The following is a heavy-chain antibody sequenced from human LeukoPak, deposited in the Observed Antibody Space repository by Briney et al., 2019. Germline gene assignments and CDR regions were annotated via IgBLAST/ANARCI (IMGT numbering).Heavy chain of an antibody. D-gene: IGHD5-12*01. CDR1: GGSISSGGYS. Sequence: PSETPSLTCAVSGGSISSGGYSWSWIRQPPGKGLEWIGYIYHSGSTYYNPSLKSRVTISVDRSKNQFSLKLSSVTAADTAVYYCARGPHSGYDSPRMDVWGQGTTVTVSS. CDR2: IYHSGST. J-gene: IGHJ6*02. V-gene: IGHV4-30-2*01. CDR3: ARGPHSGYDSPRMDV.